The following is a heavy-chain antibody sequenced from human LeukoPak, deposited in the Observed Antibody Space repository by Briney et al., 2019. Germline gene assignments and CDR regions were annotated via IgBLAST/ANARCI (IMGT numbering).Heavy chain of an antibody. V-gene: IGHV4-39*07. CDR3: ARGRIAGYRWFDP. Sequence: SETLSLTCTVSGGSISSSSYYWVWIRQPPGKELEWIGSINYSGNTYYNPSVKSRVTISVDTSKNQFSLKLSSVTAADTAVYYCARGRIAGYRWFDPWGQGTLVTVSS. D-gene: IGHD6-13*01. J-gene: IGHJ5*02. CDR2: INYSGNT. CDR1: GGSISSSSYY.